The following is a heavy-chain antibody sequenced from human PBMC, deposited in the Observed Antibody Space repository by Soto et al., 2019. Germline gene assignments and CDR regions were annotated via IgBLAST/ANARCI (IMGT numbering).Heavy chain of an antibody. D-gene: IGHD6-19*01. CDR1: GFTFSSYS. Sequence: EVQLVESGGGLVKPGGSLRLSCAASGFTFSSYSMNLVRQAPGKGLEWVSSISSSSSYIYYADSVKGRFTISRDNAKNSLYLQMNSMRAEDTAVYYCARDAGYSSGHFDYWGQGTLVTVSS. CDR2: ISSSSSYI. CDR3: ARDAGYSSGHFDY. V-gene: IGHV3-21*01. J-gene: IGHJ4*02.